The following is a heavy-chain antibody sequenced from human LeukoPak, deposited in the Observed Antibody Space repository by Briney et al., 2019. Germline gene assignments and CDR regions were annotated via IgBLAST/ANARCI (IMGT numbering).Heavy chain of an antibody. Sequence: PGGSLRLSCAASGFTFSGYSMNWVRRAPGKGLEWVSSISSSSYIYYGDSVKGRFTISRDNARNSLFLQMNGLRAEDTAVYYCARDRGSGWFDYWGQGTLVTVSS. CDR2: ISSSSYI. CDR1: GFTFSGYS. J-gene: IGHJ4*02. CDR3: ARDRGSGWFDY. D-gene: IGHD6-19*01. V-gene: IGHV3-21*01.